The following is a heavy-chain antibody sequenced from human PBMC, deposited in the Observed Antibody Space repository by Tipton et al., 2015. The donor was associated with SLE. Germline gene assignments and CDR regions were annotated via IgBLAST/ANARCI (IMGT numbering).Heavy chain of an antibody. J-gene: IGHJ6*02. V-gene: IGHV4-61*02. CDR1: GGSISSSSYY. D-gene: IGHD5-24*01. Sequence: TLSLTCTVSGGSISSSSYYWGWIRQPAGKGLEWIGRMYITGNSKYNPSLKSRVTISVDTSKNQFSLKLSSVTAADTAVYYCARDGEMTTMEVWGQGTTVTVSS. CDR2: MYITGNS. CDR3: ARDGEMTTMEV.